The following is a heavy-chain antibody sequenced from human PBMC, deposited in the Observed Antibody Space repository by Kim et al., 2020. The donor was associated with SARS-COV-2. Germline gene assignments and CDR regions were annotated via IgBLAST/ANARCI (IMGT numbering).Heavy chain of an antibody. Sequence: SVKVSCKASGGTFSSYAISWVRQAPGQGLEWMGRIIPILGIANYAQKFQGRVTITADKSTSTAYMELSSLRSEDTAVYYCASLNCSGGSCYEYYYYYYYMDVWGKGTTVTVSS. CDR3: ASLNCSGGSCYEYYYYYYYMDV. CDR1: GGTFSSYA. V-gene: IGHV1-69*04. D-gene: IGHD2-15*01. CDR2: IIPILGIA. J-gene: IGHJ6*03.